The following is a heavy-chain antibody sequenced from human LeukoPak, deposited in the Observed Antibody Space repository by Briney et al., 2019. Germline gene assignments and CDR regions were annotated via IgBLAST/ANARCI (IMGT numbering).Heavy chain of an antibody. V-gene: IGHV3-30*18. J-gene: IGHJ4*02. CDR3: AKDRSFTWSFDY. Sequence: PGRSLRLSCVASGFSFTGNGMHWVRQAPGKGLEWVAVISYDGRSQYYADSVKGRFTVTRDDSRKTLYLQMNSLRAGDTAVYYCAKDRSFTWSFDYWGQGTLVTVSS. CDR2: ISYDGRSQ. CDR1: GFSFTGNG. D-gene: IGHD2-8*02.